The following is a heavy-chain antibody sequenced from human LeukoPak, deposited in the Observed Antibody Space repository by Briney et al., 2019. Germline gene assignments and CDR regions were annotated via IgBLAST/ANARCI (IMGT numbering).Heavy chain of an antibody. D-gene: IGHD3-22*01. CDR2: IIPIFGTA. CDR3: ARRYYDSSGYSDAFDI. V-gene: IGHV1-69*06. CDR1: GYTFTSYG. J-gene: IGHJ3*02. Sequence: GASVKVSCKASGYTFTSYGINWVRQAPGQGLEWMGGIIPIFGTANYAQKFQGRVTITADKSTSTAYMELSSLRSEDTAVYYCARRYYDSSGYSDAFDIWGQGTMVTVSS.